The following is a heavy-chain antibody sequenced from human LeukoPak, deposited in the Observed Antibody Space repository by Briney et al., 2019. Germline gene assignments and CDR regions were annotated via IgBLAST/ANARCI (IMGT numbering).Heavy chain of an antibody. CDR3: AIPTYYYDSSGYEDAFDI. CDR1: GGTFSSYA. Sequence: SVKASCKASGGTFSSYAISWVRQAPGQGLEWMGRIIPILGIANYAQKFQGRVTITADKSTSTAYMELSSLRSEDTAVYYCAIPTYYYDSSGYEDAFDIWGQGTMVTVSS. CDR2: IIPILGIA. D-gene: IGHD3-22*01. J-gene: IGHJ3*02. V-gene: IGHV1-69*04.